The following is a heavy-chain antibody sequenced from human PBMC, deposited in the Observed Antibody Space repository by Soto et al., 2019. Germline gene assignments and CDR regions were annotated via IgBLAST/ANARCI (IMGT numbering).Heavy chain of an antibody. D-gene: IGHD2-21*02. CDR1: GYTFNNYA. CDR3: ARDVETGSSQYFAHFYGMDV. Sequence: ASVKVSCKAYGYTFNNYAMHWVRQAPGQRLEWMGWINTGNGNTKYSQKFQGRVTITRDTSATSASTVYMEVSSLRSEDTAIYYCARDVETGSSQYFAHFYGMDVWGQGTTVTVSS. J-gene: IGHJ6*02. CDR2: INTGNGNT. V-gene: IGHV1-3*04.